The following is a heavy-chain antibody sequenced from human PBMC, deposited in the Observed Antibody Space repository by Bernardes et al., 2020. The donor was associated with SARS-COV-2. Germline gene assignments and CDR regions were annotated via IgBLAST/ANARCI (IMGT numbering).Heavy chain of an antibody. J-gene: IGHJ4*02. D-gene: IGHD3-10*01. Sequence: SETLSLTCNVSGASIDRSNYYWGWIRQPPGKGLEWIASVFYGGTNYYNPSLKSRVTISAEPSKNQFSLKLTSVTAADTAVYYCAGQTRGRGYWGQGTLVIVSS. CDR2: VFYGGTN. CDR1: GASIDRSNYY. V-gene: IGHV4-39*01. CDR3: AGQTRGRGY.